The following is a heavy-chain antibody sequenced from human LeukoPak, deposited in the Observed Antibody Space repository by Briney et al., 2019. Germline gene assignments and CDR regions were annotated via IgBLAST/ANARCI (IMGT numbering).Heavy chain of an antibody. Sequence: PSETLSLTCTVSGGSISSYYWSWIRQPPGKGLEWIGYIYYSGTTDYNPSLKNRATISVDTSNNQFSLKVSSVTAADTAVYYCARSSGAYRSFDYWGQGTLVPVSS. J-gene: IGHJ4*02. CDR1: GGSISSYY. V-gene: IGHV4-59*01. CDR3: ARSSGAYRSFDY. CDR2: IYYSGTT. D-gene: IGHD1-26*01.